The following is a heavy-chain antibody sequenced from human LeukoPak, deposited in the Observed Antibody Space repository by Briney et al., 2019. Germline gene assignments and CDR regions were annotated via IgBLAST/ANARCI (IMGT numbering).Heavy chain of an antibody. D-gene: IGHD3-3*01. J-gene: IGHJ5*02. Sequence: GESLKISCKGSEYSFTSYWIGWVRQMPGKGLEWMGIVYPGDSDTRYRPSFQGQATISATESITTAYLQWSSLKASDTAMYYCARLGENFGVVIRYNWFDPWGQGTLVTVSS. CDR3: ARLGENFGVVIRYNWFDP. CDR1: EYSFTSYW. V-gene: IGHV5-51*01. CDR2: VYPGDSDT.